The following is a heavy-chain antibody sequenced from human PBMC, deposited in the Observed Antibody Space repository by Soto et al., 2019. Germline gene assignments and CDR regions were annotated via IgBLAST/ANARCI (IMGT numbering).Heavy chain of an antibody. Sequence: DLEESGGGLGKPGGSLRISCVASGFNLSHPWMTWVRQAAGKGLEWVGHIKSKTDGGTADYAAPVKGRFTISRDDSKNTVYLQMNSLRTEDTAVYYCTTGRYYDILTGHHNVAYWGQGTLVTVSS. D-gene: IGHD3-9*01. CDR1: GFNLSHPW. CDR2: IKSKTDGGTA. V-gene: IGHV3-15*01. CDR3: TTGRYYDILTGHHNVAY. J-gene: IGHJ4*02.